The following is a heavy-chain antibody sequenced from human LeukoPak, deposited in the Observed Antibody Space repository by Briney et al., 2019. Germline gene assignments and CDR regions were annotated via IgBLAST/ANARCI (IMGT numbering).Heavy chain of an antibody. Sequence: GRSLRLSCAASGFTFDDYAMHWVRQAPGKGLEWVSGISWNSGTIGYADSVQGRFTISRDNAKNSLYLQMNSLRAEDMALYYCAKAGDYFDTSGYEGFDYWGQGTLVTVSS. CDR1: GFTFDDYA. CDR2: ISWNSGTI. D-gene: IGHD3-22*01. CDR3: AKAGDYFDTSGYEGFDY. V-gene: IGHV3-9*03. J-gene: IGHJ4*02.